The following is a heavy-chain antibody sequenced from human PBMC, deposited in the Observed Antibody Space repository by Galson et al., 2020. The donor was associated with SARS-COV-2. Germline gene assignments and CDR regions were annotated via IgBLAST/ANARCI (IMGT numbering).Heavy chain of an antibody. J-gene: IGHJ5*02. Sequence: SETLSLTCTVSGASVSSSGSYWGWIRQPPGKGLEWIGSFYYSGSTFYNPSLKSRVIMSVDTSKNQFSLKLSSVTAADTAVYYCARAGEDVDNWFDPWGQGTLLTVSS. CDR3: ARAGEDVDNWFDP. V-gene: IGHV4-39*07. CDR2: FYYSGST. CDR1: GASVSSSGSY.